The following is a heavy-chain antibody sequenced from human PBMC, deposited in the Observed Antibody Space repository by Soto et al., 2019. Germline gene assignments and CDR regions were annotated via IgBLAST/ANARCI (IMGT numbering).Heavy chain of an antibody. J-gene: IGHJ5*02. CDR1: GYTFTGNY. CDR3: VREGVGPTYGWFDP. D-gene: IGHD2-8*01. CDR2: IHPHSGAR. Sequence: QVQLVQSGAEVKKPGASVKVSCEATGYTFTGNYLHWVRQAPGLGLEWMGWIHPHSGARKYAQKFQGWVTMARDTSISTAYLDLSSRKSNDSAVYYCVREGVGPTYGWFDPWGQGTLVTVSS. V-gene: IGHV1-2*04.